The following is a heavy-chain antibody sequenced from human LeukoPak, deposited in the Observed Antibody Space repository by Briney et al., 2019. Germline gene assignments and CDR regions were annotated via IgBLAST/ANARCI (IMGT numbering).Heavy chain of an antibody. V-gene: IGHV3-33*01. D-gene: IGHD3-10*01. CDR1: GFTLSSYG. Sequence: PGRSLRLSCAASGFTLSSYGMHWVRQAPGKGLEWVAVIWYDGSNKYYADSVKGRFTISRDNSKNTLYLQMNSLRAEDTAVYYCARDTLLWFGETNPYYYGMDVWGQGTTVTVSS. CDR2: IWYDGSNK. J-gene: IGHJ6*02. CDR3: ARDTLLWFGETNPYYYGMDV.